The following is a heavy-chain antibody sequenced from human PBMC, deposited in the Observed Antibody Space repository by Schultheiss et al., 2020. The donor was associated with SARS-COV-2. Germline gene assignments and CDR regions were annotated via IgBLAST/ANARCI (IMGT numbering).Heavy chain of an antibody. CDR3: ARVLDSSIEQWLPRFDP. CDR1: GYNFTGYY. V-gene: IGHV1-18*04. CDR2: ISAYNGNT. Sequence: ASVKVSCKASGYNFTGYYMHWVRQAPGQGLEWMGWISAYNGNTNYAQKLQGRVTMTTDTSTSTAYMQLRSLRFDDTAVYYCARVLDSSIEQWLPRFDPWGQGTMVTVAS. J-gene: IGHJ5*02. D-gene: IGHD6-19*01.